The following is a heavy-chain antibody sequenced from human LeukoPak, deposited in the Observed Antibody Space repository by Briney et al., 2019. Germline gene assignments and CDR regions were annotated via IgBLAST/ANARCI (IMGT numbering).Heavy chain of an antibody. V-gene: IGHV3-30-3*01. CDR3: ARGSGGSSFDY. D-gene: IGHD2-15*01. J-gene: IGHJ4*02. Sequence: GGSLRLSCAASGFTFSSYAMHWVRQAPGKGLEWVAVISYDGSNKYYADSVKGRFTISRDNSKNTLYLQMNSLRAEDTAMYYCARGSGGSSFDYWGQGTLVTVSS. CDR1: GFTFSSYA. CDR2: ISYDGSNK.